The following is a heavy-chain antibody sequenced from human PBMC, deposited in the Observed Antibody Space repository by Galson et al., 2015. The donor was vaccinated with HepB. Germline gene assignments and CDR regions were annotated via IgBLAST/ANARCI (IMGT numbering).Heavy chain of an antibody. CDR3: ATPSIFGVVITYDY. CDR1: GYTLTDLS. J-gene: IGHJ4*02. CDR2: FDPEDGET. Sequence: LVKVSCKVSGYTLTDLSMHWVRQAPGKGLEWMGGFDPEDGETIYAQKFQGRVTMTEDTSTDTAYMELSSLRSEDTAVYYCATPSIFGVVITYDYWGQGTLVTVSS. D-gene: IGHD3-3*01. V-gene: IGHV1-24*01.